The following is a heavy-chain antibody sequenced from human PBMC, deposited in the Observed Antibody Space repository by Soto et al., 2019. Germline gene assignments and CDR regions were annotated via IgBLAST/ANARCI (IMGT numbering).Heavy chain of an antibody. CDR1: GYTFTSYY. CDR2: INPSGGST. J-gene: IGHJ5*02. V-gene: IGHV1-46*01. Sequence: QVQLVQSGAEVKKPGASVKVSCKASGYTFTSYYMHWVRQAPGQGLEWMGIINPSGGSTSYAQKCRGRATMTRETSTSAVCRELSRLRSEDTAVYYCARAVVVTALRSTWFDPWGQGTLVTVSS. D-gene: IGHD2-21*02. CDR3: ARAVVVTALRSTWFDP.